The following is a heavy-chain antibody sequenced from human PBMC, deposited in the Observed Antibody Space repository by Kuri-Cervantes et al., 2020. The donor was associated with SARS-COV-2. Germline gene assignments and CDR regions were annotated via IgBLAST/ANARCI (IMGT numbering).Heavy chain of an antibody. V-gene: IGHV3-30*18. D-gene: IGHD5-12*01. J-gene: IGHJ4*02. Sequence: GGSLRLSCAASGFTFSRFGMHWVRQLPGKGLESVAVVSSDGVNQSYGESVKSRFTVSRDNSNNMLYLQMSSLSADDTAVYYCAKTRLQYSGKYALDSWGQGTLVTVSS. CDR1: GFTFSRFG. CDR2: VSSDGVNQ. CDR3: AKTRLQYSGKYALDS.